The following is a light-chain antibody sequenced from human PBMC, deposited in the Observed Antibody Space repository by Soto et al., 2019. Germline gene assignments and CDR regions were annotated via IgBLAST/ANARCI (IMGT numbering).Light chain of an antibody. CDR1: QSVSTW. V-gene: IGKV1-5*03. J-gene: IGKJ1*01. CDR2: MAS. CDR3: QQSSSFPRT. Sequence: DIQMTQSPSTLSASVGDRVTITCRASQSVSTWLAWYQQKPGKAPQVLISMASTLESGVPSRFSGSGSGTEFTLTISSLQPDDFATYYCQQSSSFPRTFGQGTRVDLK.